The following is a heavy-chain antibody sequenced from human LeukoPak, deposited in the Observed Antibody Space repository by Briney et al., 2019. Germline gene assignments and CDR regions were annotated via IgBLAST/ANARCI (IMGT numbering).Heavy chain of an antibody. CDR1: GGSISSSSYY. D-gene: IGHD3-22*01. CDR3: ARHGTPAAYYYDSSGYDAFDI. V-gene: IGHV4-61*05. J-gene: IGHJ3*02. CDR2: IYYSGST. Sequence: PSETLSLTCTVSGGSISSSSYYWSWIRQPPGKGLEWIGYIYYSGSTKYNPSLKSRVTITVDTSKNQFSLKLSSVTAADTAVYYCARHGTPAAYYYDSSGYDAFDIWGQGTMVTVSS.